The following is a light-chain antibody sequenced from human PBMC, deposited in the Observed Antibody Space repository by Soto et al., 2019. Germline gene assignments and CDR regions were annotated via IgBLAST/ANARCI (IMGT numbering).Light chain of an antibody. Sequence: DIQMTQSPSTLSASVGDRVTITCRASQSISSRLAWYQQKPGKAPELLIYDASSLESGVPSRFSGSGSGTEFTLAISSLQPDDFATYYCQQYNTFAWAFGQGTRVEIK. J-gene: IGKJ1*01. CDR2: DAS. V-gene: IGKV1-5*01. CDR3: QQYNTFAWA. CDR1: QSISSR.